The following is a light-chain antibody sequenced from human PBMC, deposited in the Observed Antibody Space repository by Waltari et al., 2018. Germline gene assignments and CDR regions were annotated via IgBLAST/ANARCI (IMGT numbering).Light chain of an antibody. CDR1: HFFASIY. V-gene: IGKV3-20*01. Sequence: EIVLTQSPGPLSLSPGESAPLSCRASHFFASIYMAWFQQKPGQAPRLLIYGASTRATGIPDRFSGSGSEKDFTRIISRLEPEDSAVYYCHQYESVPYTFGQGTKLQIK. CDR3: HQYESVPYT. CDR2: GAS. J-gene: IGKJ2*01.